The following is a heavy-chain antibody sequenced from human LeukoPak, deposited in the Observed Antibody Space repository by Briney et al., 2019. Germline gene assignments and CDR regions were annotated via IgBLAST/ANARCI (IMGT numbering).Heavy chain of an antibody. J-gene: IGHJ3*02. CDR3: ARYRNEALFAFDI. CDR2: IYYSRNT. Sequence: PSETLSLTCTVSGDSISNYYWSWIRQPPGKGLGWIGYIYYSRNTDYNPSLKSRVTISVDTSMNQFSLRLNSVTAADTAVYYCARYRNEALFAFDIWGQGTMVTVSS. V-gene: IGHV4-59*01. CDR1: GDSISNYY. D-gene: IGHD1-14*01.